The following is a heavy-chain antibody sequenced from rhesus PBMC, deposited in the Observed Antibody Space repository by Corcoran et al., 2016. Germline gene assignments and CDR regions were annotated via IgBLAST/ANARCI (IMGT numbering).Heavy chain of an antibody. D-gene: IGHD6-43*01. CDR3: ARHLGSSYGWRFDV. V-gene: IGHV4-93*02. Sequence: QVQLQESGPAVVTHSETLSLTCAVPGGSISSRHWWDWIRQSPGKGLEWIGGIHDRTMNTVHRPTHKGRVTRSIDTTQNQFSLKLSSVTAADTAVYFCARHLGSSYGWRFDVWGAGVLVTVSS. CDR2: IHDRTMNT. CDR1: GGSISSRHW. J-gene: IGHJ5-1*01.